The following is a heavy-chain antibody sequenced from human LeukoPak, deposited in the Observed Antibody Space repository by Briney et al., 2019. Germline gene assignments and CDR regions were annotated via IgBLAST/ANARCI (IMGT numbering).Heavy chain of an antibody. Sequence: GASVKVSCKASGYTFTSYGISWVRQAPGQGLEWMGWISAYNGNTNYAQKFQGRVTITTDESTSTAYMELSSLRSEDTAVYYCARSRYDSSGYYSGPADYWGQGTLVTVSS. CDR1: GYTFTSYG. CDR3: ARSRYDSSGYYSGPADY. V-gene: IGHV1-18*01. CDR2: ISAYNGNT. J-gene: IGHJ4*02. D-gene: IGHD3-22*01.